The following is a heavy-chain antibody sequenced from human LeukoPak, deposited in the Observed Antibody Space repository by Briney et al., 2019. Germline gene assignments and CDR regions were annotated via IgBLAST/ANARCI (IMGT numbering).Heavy chain of an antibody. CDR3: ARDFGPSRGFDY. CDR2: ISYSGNT. D-gene: IGHD3-10*01. V-gene: IGHV4-59*01. J-gene: IGHJ4*02. CDR1: GGSISRSY. Sequence: PSETLSLTCTVSGGSISRSYWTWIRQPPGQGLEWIGYISYSGNTNYSPSLRGRVSISIDTSKTQFSLKLSSATAADTAVYYCARDFGPSRGFDYWGQGTLVTVSS.